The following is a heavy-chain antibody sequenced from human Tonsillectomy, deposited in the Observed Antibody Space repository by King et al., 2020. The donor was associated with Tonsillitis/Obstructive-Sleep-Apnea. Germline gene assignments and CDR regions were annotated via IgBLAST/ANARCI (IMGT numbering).Heavy chain of an antibody. D-gene: IGHD4-17*01. CDR2: ISYDGSNK. Sequence: VQLVESGGGVVQPGRSLRLSCAASGFTFSTYAMHWVRQAPGKGLEWVAVISYDGSNKNYADSVKGRFTISRDNSKNTLYLQMNSLRAEDTAVYYCARPMTTVTTYADMDVWGQGTTVTVSS. V-gene: IGHV3-30*04. CDR1: GFTFSTYA. CDR3: ARPMTTVTTYADMDV. J-gene: IGHJ6*02.